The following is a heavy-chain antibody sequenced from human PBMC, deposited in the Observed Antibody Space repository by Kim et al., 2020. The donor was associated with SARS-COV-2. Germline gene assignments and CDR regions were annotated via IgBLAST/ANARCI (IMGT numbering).Heavy chain of an antibody. V-gene: IGHV3-53*01. CDR3: AGGLSRGYSYGYFPY. J-gene: IGHJ4*02. D-gene: IGHD5-18*01. Sequence: DPVKGRFTISRDNSKNTLYLQMNSLRAEDTAVYYCAGGLSRGYSYGYFPYWGQGTLVSVSS.